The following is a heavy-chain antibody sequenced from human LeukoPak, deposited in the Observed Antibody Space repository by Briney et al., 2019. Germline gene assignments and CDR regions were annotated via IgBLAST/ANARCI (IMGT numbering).Heavy chain of an antibody. J-gene: IGHJ4*02. V-gene: IGHV4-39*07. CDR3: ASVYGGTYSSSSGSLDY. CDR2: IYYSGRT. Sequence: SETLSLTCTVSGGSITSSPYYWGWVRQPPGKGPEWIGSIYYSGRTYYNPSLKSRVTISLDTSKNQFSLRLRSVTAADTAVYYCASVYGGTYSSSSGSLDYWGQGTLVTVSS. CDR1: GGSITSSPYY. D-gene: IGHD3-10*01.